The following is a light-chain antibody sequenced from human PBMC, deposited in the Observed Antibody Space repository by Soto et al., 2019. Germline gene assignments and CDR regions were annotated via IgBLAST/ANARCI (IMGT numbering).Light chain of an antibody. Sequence: DIQMTQSPSSVSASVGYRVTITCRASQAITNWLAWYQHKPGKDPKLLIYAASGLPSGVPSRFSGSGSGTDFTLTISSLQPEDFAVYYCQQRSNWPLTFGQGTRLEIK. J-gene: IGKJ5*01. CDR3: QQRSNWPLT. V-gene: IGKV1-12*01. CDR1: QAITNW. CDR2: AAS.